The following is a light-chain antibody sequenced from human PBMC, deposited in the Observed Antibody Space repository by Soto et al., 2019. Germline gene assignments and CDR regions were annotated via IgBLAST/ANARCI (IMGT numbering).Light chain of an antibody. J-gene: IGKJ1*01. CDR3: QQYKNFWT. CDR2: DVS. CDR1: QSISGW. V-gene: IGKV1-5*01. Sequence: DIQMTQSPSTLSASVGDRVTITCRASQSISGWLAWYQQKPGKAPNLLIYDVSTLESGVPSRFSGSGSGTEFTHTISSLQPGDVATYYCQQYKNFWTFGQGTKVEIK.